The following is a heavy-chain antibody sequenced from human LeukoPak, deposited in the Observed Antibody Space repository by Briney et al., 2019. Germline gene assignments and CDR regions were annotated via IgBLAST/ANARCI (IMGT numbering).Heavy chain of an antibody. CDR3: AREETWFSTTWYYFDY. J-gene: IGHJ4*02. Sequence: PGGSLRLSCTVSGFTVSSNSMSWVRQAPGKGLEWVSFIYSDNTHYSDSVKGRFTISRDNSKNTLFLQMNSLRTEDTALFYCAREETWFSTTWYYFDYWGQGTLVTVSS. CDR2: IYSDNT. V-gene: IGHV3-66*03. CDR1: GFTVSSNS. D-gene: IGHD2-2*01.